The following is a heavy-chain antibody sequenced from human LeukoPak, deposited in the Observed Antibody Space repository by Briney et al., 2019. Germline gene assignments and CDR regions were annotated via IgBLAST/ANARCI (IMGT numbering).Heavy chain of an antibody. CDR1: GGSISSYY. CDR2: IYYSGYT. CDR3: ARHFSGAAAPLPFDY. D-gene: IGHD6-13*01. V-gene: IGHV4-59*08. J-gene: IGHJ4*02. Sequence: SETLSLTCTVSGGSISSYYWSWIRQPPGKGLEWIGYIYYSGYTNYNPSLKSRVTISLDTSKNQFSLKLRSVTAADTAVYYCARHFSGAAAPLPFDYWGRGTLVTVSS.